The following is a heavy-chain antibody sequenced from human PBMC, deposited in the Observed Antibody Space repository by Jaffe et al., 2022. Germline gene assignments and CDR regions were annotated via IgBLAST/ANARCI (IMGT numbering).Heavy chain of an antibody. D-gene: IGHD3-10*01. Sequence: QVQLQESGPGLVKPSETLSLTCAVSGYSISSGYYWGWIRQPPGKGLEWIGSIYHSGSTYYNPSLKSRVTISVDTSKNQFSLKLSSVTAADTAVYYCASRPGGYYGSGSPPAFDYWGQGTLVTVSS. CDR1: GYSISSGYY. CDR2: IYHSGST. J-gene: IGHJ4*02. V-gene: IGHV4-38-2*01. CDR3: ASRPGGYYGSGSPPAFDY.